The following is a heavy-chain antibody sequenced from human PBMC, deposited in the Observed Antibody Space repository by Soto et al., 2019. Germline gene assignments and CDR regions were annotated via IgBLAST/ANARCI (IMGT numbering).Heavy chain of an antibody. J-gene: IGHJ4*02. V-gene: IGHV3-23*01. CDR2: VSSGGST. Sequence: GGSLRLSCAASGFTFTNYAMGWVRQAPGKGLEWVSVVSSGGSTYYADSVTGRFTVSRDNSKNTLSLQMNSLRAEDTAVYYCAKRRGAGGHFDYWGQGALVTVSS. CDR1: GFTFTNYA. D-gene: IGHD2-15*01. CDR3: AKRRGAGGHFDY.